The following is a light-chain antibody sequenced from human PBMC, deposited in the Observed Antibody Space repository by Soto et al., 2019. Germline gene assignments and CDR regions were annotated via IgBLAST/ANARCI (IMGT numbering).Light chain of an antibody. J-gene: IGLJ1*01. V-gene: IGLV1-44*01. CDR3: EAWDDSLNGYV. Sequence: QSVLTQSPSASGTPGQRVTISCSEGSSNIGGNTVNWYQQLPGTAPKLLIYSNNQRPSGVPDRFSGSKSGTSASLAISGLQSEDEADYYCEAWDDSLNGYVFGTGTKVTVL. CDR1: SSNIGGNT. CDR2: SNN.